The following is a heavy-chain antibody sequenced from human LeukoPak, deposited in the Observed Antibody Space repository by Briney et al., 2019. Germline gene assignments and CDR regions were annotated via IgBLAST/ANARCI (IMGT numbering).Heavy chain of an antibody. J-gene: IGHJ4*02. Sequence: GTSLRLSCAASGFTFSSYGMHWVRQAPGKGLEWVAVIWYDGSNKYYADSVKGRFTISRDNSKNTLYLQMNSLRAEDTAVYYCARDHRFSITMVRGVFDYWGQGTLVTVSS. CDR3: ARDHRFSITMVRGVFDY. CDR2: IWYDGSNK. D-gene: IGHD3-10*01. V-gene: IGHV3-33*01. CDR1: GFTFSSYG.